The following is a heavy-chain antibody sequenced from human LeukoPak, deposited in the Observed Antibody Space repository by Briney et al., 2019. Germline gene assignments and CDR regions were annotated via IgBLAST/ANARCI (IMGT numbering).Heavy chain of an antibody. D-gene: IGHD3-10*01. CDR3: AKTRYYGSGSYTYFDY. CDR1: GFTFSSYG. J-gene: IGHJ4*02. V-gene: IGHV3-23*01. Sequence: PGGSLRLFCAASGFTFSSYGMSWVRQAPGKGLEWVSAISGSGGSTCYADSVKGRFTISRDNSKNTLYLQMNSLRAEDTAVYYCAKTRYYGSGSYTYFDYWGQGTLVTVSS. CDR2: ISGSGGST.